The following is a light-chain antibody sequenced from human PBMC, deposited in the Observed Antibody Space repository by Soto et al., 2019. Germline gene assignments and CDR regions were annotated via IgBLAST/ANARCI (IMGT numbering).Light chain of an antibody. CDR2: KAS. V-gene: IGKV1-5*03. CDR3: QQYHSYPWT. J-gene: IGKJ1*01. CDR1: QSISYW. Sequence: DIQMTQSPSTLSASVGDRVTITCRASQSISYWLAWYQQKPGKAPNLLIYKASSLESGVPSTFSGSGSGTEFTLTISSLRLDDFATYYYQQYHSYPWTFGQGTKVEIK.